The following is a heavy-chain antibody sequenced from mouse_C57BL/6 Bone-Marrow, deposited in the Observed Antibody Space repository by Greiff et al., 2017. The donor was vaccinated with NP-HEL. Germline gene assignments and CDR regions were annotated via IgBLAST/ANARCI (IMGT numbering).Heavy chain of an antibody. CDR1: GYTFTSYW. J-gene: IGHJ4*01. CDR2: IYPGNSDT. V-gene: IGHV1-5*01. CDR3: TRSYYSTYYAMDY. Sequence: DVKLQESGTVLARPGASVKMSCKTSGYTFTSYWMHWVKQRPGQGLEWIGAIYPGNSDTSYNQKFKGKAKLTAVTSASTAYMELSSLTNEDSAVYYCTRSYYSTYYAMDYWGQGTSVTVSS. D-gene: IGHD2-5*01.